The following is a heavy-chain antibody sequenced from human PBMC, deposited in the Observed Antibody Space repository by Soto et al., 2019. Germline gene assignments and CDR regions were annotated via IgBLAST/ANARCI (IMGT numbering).Heavy chain of an antibody. CDR3: ARGVVVVVAATGFDY. D-gene: IGHD2-15*01. CDR2: INHSGST. CDR1: GGSFSGYY. Sequence: SETLSLTCAVYGGSFSGYYWSWIRQPPGKGLEWIGEINHSGSTNYNPSLKGRVTISVDTSKNQFSLKLSSVTAADTAVYYCARGVVVVVAATGFDYWGQGTLVTVSS. V-gene: IGHV4-34*01. J-gene: IGHJ4*02.